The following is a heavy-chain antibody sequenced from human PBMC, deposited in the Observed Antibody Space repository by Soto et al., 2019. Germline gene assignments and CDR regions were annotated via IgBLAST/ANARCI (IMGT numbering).Heavy chain of an antibody. CDR3: AKDFKVSGSHYGTLHYSYGMDV. CDR2: ISYDGYLK. CDR1: GFTFSSYA. D-gene: IGHD3-10*01. V-gene: IGHV3-30*18. J-gene: IGHJ6*02. Sequence: GGSLRLSCAASGFTFSSYAMSWVRQAPGKGLEWVAVISYDGYLKYYVDAVKGRFTVARDNSKNTLFLEMNSLRVEDTAVYFCAKDFKVSGSHYGTLHYSYGMDVWGQGTTVTV.